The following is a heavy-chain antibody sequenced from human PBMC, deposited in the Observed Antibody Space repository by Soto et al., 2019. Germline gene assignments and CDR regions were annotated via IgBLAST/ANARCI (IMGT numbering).Heavy chain of an antibody. Sequence: QVQLVESGGGVVQPGRSLRLSCAASGFTFSSYGMHWVRQAPGKGLEWVAVIWYDGSNKYYADSVEGRFTISRDNSKNTLYLQMNSLRAEDTAVYYCARDPIVVVPAAMGMLDYWGQGTLVTVSS. V-gene: IGHV3-33*01. CDR1: GFTFSSYG. J-gene: IGHJ4*02. D-gene: IGHD2-2*01. CDR2: IWYDGSNK. CDR3: ARDPIVVVPAAMGMLDY.